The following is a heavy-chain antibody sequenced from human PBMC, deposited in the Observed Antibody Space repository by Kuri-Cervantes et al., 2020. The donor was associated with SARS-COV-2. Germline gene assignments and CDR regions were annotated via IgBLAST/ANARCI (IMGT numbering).Heavy chain of an antibody. J-gene: IGHJ4*02. D-gene: IGHD6-19*01. V-gene: IGHV3-7*01. CDR2: IKHDGSET. CDR1: GLTFSSSW. Sequence: GGSLRLSCEASGLTFSSSWMSWVRQAPGKGLEWVANIKHDGSETHYADSVKGRFTTSRDNAKNLLYLQMNSLRADDTAVYYCARGSPSGWYRVYDYWGQGTLVTVSS. CDR3: ARGSPSGWYRVYDY.